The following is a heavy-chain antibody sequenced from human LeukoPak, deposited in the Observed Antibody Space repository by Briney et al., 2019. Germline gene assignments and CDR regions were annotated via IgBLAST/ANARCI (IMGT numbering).Heavy chain of an antibody. J-gene: IGHJ4*02. CDR1: GFTFSSYS. Sequence: GGSLRLSCAASGFTFSSYSMNWVRQAPGKGLEWVSSISSSSSYIYYADSVKGRFTISRDNAKNSLYLQMNSLRAEDTAVYYCARDHSSSWYPVRADYWGQGTLVTVSS. D-gene: IGHD6-13*01. V-gene: IGHV3-21*01. CDR3: ARDHSSSWYPVRADY. CDR2: ISSSSSYI.